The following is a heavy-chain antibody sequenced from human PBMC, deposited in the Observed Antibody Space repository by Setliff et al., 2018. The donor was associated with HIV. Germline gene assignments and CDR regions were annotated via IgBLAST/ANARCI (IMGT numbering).Heavy chain of an antibody. CDR3: AKVGANCGHDCFPFYMDV. D-gene: IGHD2-21*01. Sequence: GGSLRLSCAASGFTVSSSYMAWVRQAPGKGLEWVSTIYSDGSTYHIDSVKGRFTPSRDNSKNTVYLQMDSLRPDDTAVYYCAKVGANCGHDCFPFYMDVWGKGTTVTVSS. V-gene: IGHV3-66*02. CDR2: IYSDGST. CDR1: GFTVSSSY. J-gene: IGHJ6*03.